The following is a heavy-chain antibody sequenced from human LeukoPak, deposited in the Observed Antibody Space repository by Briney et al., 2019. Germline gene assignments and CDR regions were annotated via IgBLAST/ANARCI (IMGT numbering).Heavy chain of an antibody. CDR1: GFTFSSYS. J-gene: IGHJ4*02. D-gene: IGHD2-15*01. Sequence: GGSLRLSCAASGFTFSSYSMNWVRQAPGKGLEWVSSISSSSGYIYYADSVKGRFTISRDNAKNSLYLQMNSLRAEDTAVYYCARDQAYCSGGSCYSSYWGQGTLVTVSS. V-gene: IGHV3-21*01. CDR2: ISSSSGYI. CDR3: ARDQAYCSGGSCYSSY.